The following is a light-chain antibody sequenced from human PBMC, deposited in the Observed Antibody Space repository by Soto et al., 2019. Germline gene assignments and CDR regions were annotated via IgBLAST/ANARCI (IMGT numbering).Light chain of an antibody. CDR3: QQYGSSPQGT. CDR1: QSVSSNY. CDR2: GSY. Sequence: EIVLTQSPGTLSLSPGERATLSCRASQSVSSNYLAWYQQKPGQAPRLLIYGSYSRATGIPDRFSGSGSGTDFTLTISRLEPEDFAVYYCQQYGSSPQGTFGQGTKVEI. V-gene: IGKV3-20*01. J-gene: IGKJ1*01.